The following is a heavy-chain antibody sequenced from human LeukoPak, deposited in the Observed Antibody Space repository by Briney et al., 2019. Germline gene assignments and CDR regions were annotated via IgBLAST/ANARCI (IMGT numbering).Heavy chain of an antibody. CDR1: GFTFSNAW. J-gene: IGHJ4*02. CDR2: IKSKTDGGTT. Sequence: PGGSLRLSCAASGFTFSNAWMSWVRQAPGKGLEWVGRIKSKTDGGTTDYAAPVKGRFTISRDDSKNTLYLQMNSLKTEDTAVYYCTTVNFIEYCSGGSCYSDYFDYWGQGTLVTVSS. V-gene: IGHV3-15*01. CDR3: TTVNFIEYCSGGSCYSDYFDY. D-gene: IGHD2-15*01.